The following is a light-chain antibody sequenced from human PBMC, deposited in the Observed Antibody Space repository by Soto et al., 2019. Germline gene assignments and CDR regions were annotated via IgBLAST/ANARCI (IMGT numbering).Light chain of an antibody. CDR1: GSDIGSYNL. J-gene: IGLJ1*01. CDR2: EVT. V-gene: IGLV2-14*02. CDR3: SSFTTSDTYV. Sequence: QSVLTQPASVSGSPGQSITISCTGTGSDIGSYNLVSWYQQPPGKAPKLIIYEVTIRPSGVPDRFSGSKSGNTASLTISGLQAEDEADYYCSSFTTSDTYVFGTGTKVTVL.